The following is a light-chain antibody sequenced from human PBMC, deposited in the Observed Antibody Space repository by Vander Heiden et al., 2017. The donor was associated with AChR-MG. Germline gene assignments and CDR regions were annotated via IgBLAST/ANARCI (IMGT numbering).Light chain of an antibody. V-gene: IGKV1-39*01. CDR2: AAS. CDR3: QQGFSTPWT. CDR1: ERIQSY. Sequence: DIQMTQSPSSLSASVGDRVTITCRASERIQSYLNWYQQKPGKAPNLLIYAASSLKSGVPSRFSGSGSGTEFTLTISSLQPEDFGSFYCQQGFSTPWTFGLGTKVEIK. J-gene: IGKJ1*01.